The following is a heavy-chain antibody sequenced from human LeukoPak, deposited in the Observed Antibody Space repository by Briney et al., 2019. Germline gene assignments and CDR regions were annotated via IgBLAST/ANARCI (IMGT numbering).Heavy chain of an antibody. D-gene: IGHD3-22*01. J-gene: IGHJ3*02. CDR1: GGSFSGYY. CDR2: INHSGST. V-gene: IGHV4-34*01. CDR3: ARVGYQYDSSGGPFDI. Sequence: SETLSLTCAVYGGSFSGYYWSWIRQPPGKGLEWIGEINHSGSTNYNPSLKSRVTISVDTSKNQFSLKLSSVTAADTAVYYCARVGYQYDSSGGPFDIWGQGTMVTVSS.